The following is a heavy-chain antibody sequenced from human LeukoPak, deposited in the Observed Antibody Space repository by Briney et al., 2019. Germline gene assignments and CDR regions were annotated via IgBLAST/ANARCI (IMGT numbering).Heavy chain of an antibody. CDR2: VYYTGST. D-gene: IGHD6-6*01. CDR3: ARHFAYSSSSYFDY. Sequence: SETLSLTCSVSGGSVSNYYWSWIRQPPGKALEWIGYVYYTGSTNYNPSLKSRVTMFEDKYKNQFPLRLYSVTVADTAVYYCARHFAYSSSSYFDYWGQGSLVTVSS. V-gene: IGHV4-59*08. J-gene: IGHJ4*02. CDR1: GGSVSNYY.